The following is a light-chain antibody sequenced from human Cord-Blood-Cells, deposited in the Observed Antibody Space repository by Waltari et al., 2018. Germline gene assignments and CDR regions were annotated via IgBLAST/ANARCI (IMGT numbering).Light chain of an antibody. Sequence: DIVMTQSPDSLAVSLGERATINCKSSQSVLYSSNNKNYLAWYQQKPGQPPKLLIYWASTRESGGPDRVSGSGSGTDFTLTISSRQAEDVAVYYCQQYYSTPYTFGQGTKLEIK. J-gene: IGKJ2*01. CDR1: QSVLYSSNNKNY. CDR2: WAS. CDR3: QQYYSTPYT. V-gene: IGKV4-1*01.